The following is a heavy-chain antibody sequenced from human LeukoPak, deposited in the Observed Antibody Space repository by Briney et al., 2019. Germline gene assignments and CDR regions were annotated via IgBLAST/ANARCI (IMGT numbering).Heavy chain of an antibody. D-gene: IGHD3-10*01. Sequence: PGGSLRLSCAASGFTFSSYSMNWVRQAPGKGLEWVSSISSSSSYIYYADSVKGRFTISRDNAKNSLYLQMNSLRAEDTAVYYCASIGHGSGSYHSYFQHWGQGTLVTVSS. J-gene: IGHJ1*01. CDR3: ASIGHGSGSYHSYFQH. V-gene: IGHV3-21*01. CDR1: GFTFSSYS. CDR2: ISSSSSYI.